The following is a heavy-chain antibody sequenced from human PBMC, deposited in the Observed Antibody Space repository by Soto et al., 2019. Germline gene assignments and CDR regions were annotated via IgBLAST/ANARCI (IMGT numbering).Heavy chain of an antibody. Sequence: SVKVSCKASGGTFSSYAISWVRQAPGQGLEWMGGIIPIFGTANYAQKFQGRVTITADESTSTAYMELSSLRSEDTAVYYCARANYDYVWGSYRYNWFDPWGQGTLVTVPQ. J-gene: IGHJ5*02. D-gene: IGHD3-16*02. CDR2: IIPIFGTA. V-gene: IGHV1-69*13. CDR1: GGTFSSYA. CDR3: ARANYDYVWGSYRYNWFDP.